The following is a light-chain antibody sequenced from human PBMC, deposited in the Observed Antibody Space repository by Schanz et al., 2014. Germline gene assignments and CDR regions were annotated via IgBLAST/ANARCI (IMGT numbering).Light chain of an antibody. CDR3: QRIT. J-gene: IGKJ5*01. CDR1: QNVRNNF. CDR2: EAS. V-gene: IGKV3-11*01. Sequence: EIVLTQSPGTLSLSPGERGTLSCRTSQNVRNNFLAWYQQKPGQAPRLLIYEASNRATGIPARFSGSGSGTDFALTISSLEPEDFAVYYCQRITFGQGTRLEIK.